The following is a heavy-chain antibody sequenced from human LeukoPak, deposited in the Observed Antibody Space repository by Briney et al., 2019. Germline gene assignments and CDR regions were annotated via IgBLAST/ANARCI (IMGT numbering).Heavy chain of an antibody. CDR1: GGSFSGYY. J-gene: IGHJ4*02. D-gene: IGHD4-17*01. Sequence: SETLSLTCTVYGGSFSGYYWSWIRQPPGKGLEWIGEINHSGSTNHNPSLKSRVTISVDTSKNQFSLKLSSVTAADTAVYYCARGSDYGDYRLDYWGQGTLVTVSS. V-gene: IGHV4-34*01. CDR3: ARGSDYGDYRLDY. CDR2: INHSGST.